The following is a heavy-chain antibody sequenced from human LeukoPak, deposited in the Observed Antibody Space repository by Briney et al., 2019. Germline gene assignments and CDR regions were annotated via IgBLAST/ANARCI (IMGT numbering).Heavy chain of an antibody. J-gene: IGHJ4*02. CDR3: ARQGGGSGSYYTWGWSPFDY. CDR2: IKQDGSER. D-gene: IGHD3-10*01. CDR1: GLIFGDCW. V-gene: IGHV3-7*01. Sequence: GGSLRLSCVVSGLIFGDCWMSWVRQAPGKGLEWVANIKQDGSERYYVDSVKGRFTISRDNAKNSVYLQMNSLRADDTAVYYCARQGGGSGSYYTWGWSPFDYWGQGTLVTVSS.